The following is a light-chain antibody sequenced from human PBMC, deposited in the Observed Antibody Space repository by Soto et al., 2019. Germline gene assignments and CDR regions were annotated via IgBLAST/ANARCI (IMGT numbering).Light chain of an antibody. CDR3: QQYDSSPWT. CDR2: GAS. V-gene: IGKV3-20*01. J-gene: IGKJ1*01. Sequence: EIVLTQSPGTLSLSPGERATLSCRASQSVSSNYLAWYQQKPGQDPRLLIYGASSRATGIPDRFSGSGSGTDFTLTISRLEPEDFALYYCQQYDSSPWTFGQGTKVEIK. CDR1: QSVSSNY.